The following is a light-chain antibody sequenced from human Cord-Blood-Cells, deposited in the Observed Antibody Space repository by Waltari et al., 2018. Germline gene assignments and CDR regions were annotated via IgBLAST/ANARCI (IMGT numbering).Light chain of an antibody. CDR3: GTWDSSLSAGV. CDR2: DNH. V-gene: IGLV1-51*01. CDR1: SYNIGNNY. J-gene: IGLJ2*01. Sequence: QSVLTQPPSVSAAPGQKVTISCSGSSYNIGNNYVSWYQQLPGTAPKLLIYDNHKRPSGIPDRFSGSKSGTSATLGITGLQTGDEADYYCGTWDSSLSAGVFGGGTKLTVL.